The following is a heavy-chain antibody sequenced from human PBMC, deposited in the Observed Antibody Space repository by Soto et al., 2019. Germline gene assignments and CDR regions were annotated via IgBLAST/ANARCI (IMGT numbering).Heavy chain of an antibody. CDR3: ATIGPYRSSWYFYYYYYGMDV. CDR1: GYSFTSYW. CDR2: IDPSDSYT. Sequence: PGESLKISCKGSGYSFTSYWISWVRQMPGKGLEWMGRIDPSDSYTNYSPSFQGHVTISADKSISTAYLQWSSLKASDTAMYYCATIGPYRSSWYFYYYYYGMDVWGQGTTVTVSS. D-gene: IGHD6-13*01. V-gene: IGHV5-10-1*01. J-gene: IGHJ6*02.